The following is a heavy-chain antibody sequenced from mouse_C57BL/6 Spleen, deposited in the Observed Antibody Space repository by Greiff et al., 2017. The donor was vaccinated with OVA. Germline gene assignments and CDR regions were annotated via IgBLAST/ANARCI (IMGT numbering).Heavy chain of an antibody. V-gene: IGHV1-26*01. CDR3: ARGGLGAWYFDV. D-gene: IGHD4-1*01. CDR1: GYTFTDYY. CDR2: INPNNGGT. Sequence: VQLQQSGPELVKPGASVKISCKASGYTFTDYYMNWVKQSHGKSLAWIGDINPNNGGTSYNQKFKGKATVTVDKSSSTAYMELRSLTSEDSAVYDCARGGLGAWYFDVWGTGTTVTVSS. J-gene: IGHJ1*03.